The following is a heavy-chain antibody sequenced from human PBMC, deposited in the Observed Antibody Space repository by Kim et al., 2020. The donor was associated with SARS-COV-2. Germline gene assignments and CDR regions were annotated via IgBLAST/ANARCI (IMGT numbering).Heavy chain of an antibody. J-gene: IGHJ6*02. Sequence: SETLSLTCAVYGGSFSGYYWSWIRQPPGKGLEWIGEINHSGSTNYNPSLKSRVTISVDTSKNQFSLKLSSVTAADTAVYYCARRFYCSGGSCSTDYYYYGMDVWGQGTTVTASS. V-gene: IGHV4-34*01. D-gene: IGHD2-15*01. CDR1: GGSFSGYY. CDR3: ARRFYCSGGSCSTDYYYYGMDV. CDR2: INHSGST.